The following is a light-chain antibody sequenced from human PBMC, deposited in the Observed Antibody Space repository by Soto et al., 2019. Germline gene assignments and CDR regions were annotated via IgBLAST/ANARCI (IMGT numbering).Light chain of an antibody. V-gene: IGLV4-69*01. CDR3: QTWGTGIHWV. CDR2: LNSDDSH. Sequence: QSVLTQSPSASASLGASVKLTCTLSSGHSSYAIAWHQQQPEKGPRYLMKLNSDDSHSKGDGIPDRFSGSSSGAERYLTISSLQSEDEADYYCQTWGTGIHWVFGGGTKLTVL. CDR1: SGHSSYA. J-gene: IGLJ3*02.